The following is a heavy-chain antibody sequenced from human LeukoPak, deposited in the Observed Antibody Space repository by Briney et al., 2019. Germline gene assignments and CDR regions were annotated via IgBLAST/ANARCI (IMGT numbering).Heavy chain of an antibody. CDR1: GFTFSSYA. CDR3: AKATGYNYGYFDY. D-gene: IGHD5-18*01. J-gene: IGHJ4*02. CDR2: ISDSGGSA. Sequence: GGSLRLSCAASGFTFSSYAMNWVRQAPGKGLEWVSTISDSGGSAYYADSVKGQFTISRDNSRNTLYLQMNSLRAEDTAVYYCAKATGYNYGYFDYWGQGTLLTVSS. V-gene: IGHV3-23*01.